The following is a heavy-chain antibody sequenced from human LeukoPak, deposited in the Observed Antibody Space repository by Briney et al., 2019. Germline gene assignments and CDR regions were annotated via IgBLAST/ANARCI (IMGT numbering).Heavy chain of an antibody. CDR1: GFTFRSYA. CDR3: VKGSLYSSGCYGY. CDR2: ISGSGTGT. V-gene: IGHV3-23*01. Sequence: GGSLRLSCAASGFTFRSYAMNWVRQVPGKGLEWVSGISGSGTGTYYADSVKGRFTISRDNSKNTLFLQMNSLRAEDTAVYYCVKGSLYSSGCYGYWGQGTLVTVSA. J-gene: IGHJ4*02. D-gene: IGHD6-19*01.